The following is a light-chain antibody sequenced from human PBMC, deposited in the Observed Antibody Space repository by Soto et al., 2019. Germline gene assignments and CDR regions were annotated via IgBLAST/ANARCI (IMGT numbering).Light chain of an antibody. Sequence: EIVMTQSPATLSVSPGERATLSCRASQSVSSNLAWYQQKPGQAPRLLIYGASSRATGIPDRFSGSGSGTDFTLTISRLEPEDFAVYYCQQYGTSPPTFGQGTRREIK. V-gene: IGKV3-20*01. CDR1: QSVSSN. CDR3: QQYGTSPPT. J-gene: IGKJ5*01. CDR2: GAS.